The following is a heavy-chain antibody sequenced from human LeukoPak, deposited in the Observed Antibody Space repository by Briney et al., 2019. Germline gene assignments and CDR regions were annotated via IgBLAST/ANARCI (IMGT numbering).Heavy chain of an antibody. J-gene: IGHJ5*02. D-gene: IGHD3-10*01. CDR1: GGTFSNYA. CDR3: ARVEGRWFGEIPPQYNWFDP. V-gene: IGHV1-69*13. CDR2: IIPIFGTT. Sequence: SVKVSFKASGGTFSNYAISWVRQAPGQGLEWMGGIIPIFGTTDYAQKFQGRVTITADEDTTIVYMELSSLRSEDTAMYYCARVEGRWFGEIPPQYNWFDPWGQGTLVTVSS.